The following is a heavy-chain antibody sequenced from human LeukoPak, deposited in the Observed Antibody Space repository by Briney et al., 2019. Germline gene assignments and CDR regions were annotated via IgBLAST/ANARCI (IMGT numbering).Heavy chain of an antibody. Sequence: PSETLSLTCTVSGGSISSSSYYWAWIRQPPGKGLEWIGSVYYSGSTYYNPSLKSRVTISVDTSENQFSLKLTSVTAADTAVYYCARHGSSTWYAVWFDPWGQGTLVTVSS. CDR3: ARHGSSTWYAVWFDP. D-gene: IGHD6-13*01. V-gene: IGHV4-39*01. CDR1: GGSISSSSYY. CDR2: VYYSGST. J-gene: IGHJ5*02.